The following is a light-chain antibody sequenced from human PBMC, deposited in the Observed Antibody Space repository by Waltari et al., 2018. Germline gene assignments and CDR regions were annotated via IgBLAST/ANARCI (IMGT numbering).Light chain of an antibody. CDR2: PAS. CDR1: QGISNY. J-gene: IGKJ4*02. Sequence: DIKMTQSPSSLSASVGDRVTITCRASQGISNYLAWYQQKPGKVPKLLSYPASTLHSGVLSRFSGSGSETEFNHSSSSLQPEGVATYYCQKYNSAPLTFGGGPKVEIK. V-gene: IGKV1-27*01. CDR3: QKYNSAPLT.